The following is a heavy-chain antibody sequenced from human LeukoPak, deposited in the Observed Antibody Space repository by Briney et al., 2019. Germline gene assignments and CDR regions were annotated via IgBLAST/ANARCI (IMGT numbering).Heavy chain of an antibody. Sequence: SETLSLTCTVSRSPISNTSYYWGWIRQPPGKGLEWIGSIYYTGATYYNPSLKRRVTISVDTSRNQFSLKLTSVTAADTAVYYCARHIVYVSGSYSFDFWGQGNLVTVSS. D-gene: IGHD3-10*01. CDR3: ARHIVYVSGSYSFDF. CDR2: IYYTGAT. V-gene: IGHV4-39*01. J-gene: IGHJ4*02. CDR1: RSPISNTSYY.